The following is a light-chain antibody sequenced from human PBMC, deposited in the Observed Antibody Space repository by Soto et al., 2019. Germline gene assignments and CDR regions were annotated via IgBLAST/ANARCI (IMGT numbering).Light chain of an antibody. CDR2: GAS. V-gene: IGKV3-20*01. J-gene: IGKJ1*01. Sequence: PWERYTHSCRASQSVSSSYLAWYQQKPGQAPRLLIYGASSRATGIPDRFSGSGSGTDFTLTISRLEPEDFAVYYCQQYGSSPGTFGQGTKVDIK. CDR3: QQYGSSPGT. CDR1: QSVSSSY.